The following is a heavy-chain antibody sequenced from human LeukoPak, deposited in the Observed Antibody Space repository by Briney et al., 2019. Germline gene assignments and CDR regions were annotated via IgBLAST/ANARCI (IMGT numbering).Heavy chain of an antibody. Sequence: PSETLSLTCTVSGDSVSRSSYYWGWIRQPPGKGLEWIGSIYYSGSTYHNPSLKSRVTISVDTSKNQFSLKMRPVTAADTAVYYCASRSLFYDSSGYYWWGQGTLVTVSS. V-gene: IGHV4-39*01. D-gene: IGHD3-22*01. CDR1: GDSVSRSSYY. CDR3: ASRSLFYDSSGYYW. CDR2: IYYSGST. J-gene: IGHJ4*02.